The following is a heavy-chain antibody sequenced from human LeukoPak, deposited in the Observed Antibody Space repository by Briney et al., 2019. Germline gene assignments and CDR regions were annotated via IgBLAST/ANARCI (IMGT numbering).Heavy chain of an antibody. CDR1: GGSISSHY. CDR2: IYYSGST. CDR3: ARDPRPHYYYGMDV. V-gene: IGHV4-59*11. J-gene: IGHJ6*02. Sequence: ASETLSLTCTVSGGSISSHYWSWIRQPPGKGLEWIGYIYYSGSTNYNPSLKSRVTISVDKSKNQFSLKLSSVTAADTAVYYCARDPRPHYYYGMDVWGQGTTVTVSS.